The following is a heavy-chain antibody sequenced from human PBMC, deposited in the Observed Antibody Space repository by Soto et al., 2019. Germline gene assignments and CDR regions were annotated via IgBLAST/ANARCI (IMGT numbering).Heavy chain of an antibody. V-gene: IGHV3-9*01. CDR2: INWNSGSI. J-gene: IGHJ3*02. CDR3: VKDMKGYCSSIICRVDAFDM. Sequence: PGGSLRLSCAASGFTFDDYVMRWVRQAPGKGLEWVSGINWNSGSIGYADSVKGRFTISRDNAKNSLYLQMNSLRVEDTALYYCVKDMKGYCSSIICRVDAFDMWGQGTMVTVSS. CDR1: GFTFDDYV. D-gene: IGHD2-2*01.